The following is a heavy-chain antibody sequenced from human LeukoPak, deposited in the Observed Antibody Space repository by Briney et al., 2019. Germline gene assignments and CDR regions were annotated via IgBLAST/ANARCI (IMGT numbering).Heavy chain of an antibody. CDR3: ARDRHTAMVTNY. CDR1: GYTFTSYD. V-gene: IGHV1-18*01. CDR2: MNPNSGNT. D-gene: IGHD5-18*01. J-gene: IGHJ4*02. Sequence: ASVKVSCKASGYTFTSYDINWVRQATGQGLEWMGWMNPNSGNTNYAQKLQGRVTMTTDTTTSTAYMELRSLRSDDTAVYYCARDRHTAMVTNYWGQGTLVTVSS.